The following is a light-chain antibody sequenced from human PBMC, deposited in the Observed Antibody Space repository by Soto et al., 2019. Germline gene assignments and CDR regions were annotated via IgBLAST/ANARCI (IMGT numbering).Light chain of an antibody. Sequence: QSALTQPASVSGSPEQSITISCTGTSSDVGGYKYVSWYQQLPGRAPKLIISEVSNRPSGVSDRFTGSKSGNTASLTVSGLQGEDEADYYCSSYAGSNNLVFGGGTKLTVL. CDR3: SSYAGSNNLV. CDR1: SSDVGGYKY. J-gene: IGLJ2*01. V-gene: IGLV2-8*01. CDR2: EVS.